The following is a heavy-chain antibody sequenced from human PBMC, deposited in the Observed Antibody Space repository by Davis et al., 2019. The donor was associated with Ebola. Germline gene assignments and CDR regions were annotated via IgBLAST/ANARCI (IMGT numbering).Heavy chain of an antibody. CDR2: INSDGSST. CDR3: ARGSHSSSWYSENYFDY. Sequence: PGGSLRLSCAASGFTFSSYWMHWVRQAPGKGLVWVSRINSDGSSTSYADSVKGRFTISRDNAKNTLYLQMNSLRAEDTAVYYCARGSHSSSWYSENYFDYWGQGTLVTVSS. CDR1: GFTFSSYW. J-gene: IGHJ4*02. V-gene: IGHV3-74*01. D-gene: IGHD6-13*01.